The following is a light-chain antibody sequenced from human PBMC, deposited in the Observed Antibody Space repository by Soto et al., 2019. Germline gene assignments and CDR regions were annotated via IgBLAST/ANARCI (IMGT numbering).Light chain of an antibody. CDR1: QTLLNSNGYNY. CDR2: LGS. J-gene: IGKJ2*02. V-gene: IGKV2-28*01. Sequence: DVVMTQSPLSLPVTPGEPASISCRSSQTLLNSNGYNYLEWYLQRPGQSPQLLIFLGSNRASGVPDRISGSGSGTDFTFKISRVEAEDVGVYCCMQALQSPRTFGQGTKLEIK. CDR3: MQALQSPRT.